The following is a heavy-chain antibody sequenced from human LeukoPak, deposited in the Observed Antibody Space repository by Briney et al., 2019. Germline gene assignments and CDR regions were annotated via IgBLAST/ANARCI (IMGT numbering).Heavy chain of an antibody. CDR2: IYYSGST. Sequence: SETLSLTCTVSGGSISSYYWSWLRQPPGKGLEGFGYIYYSGSTNYNPSLKSRVTISVDTSKNQFSLKLSSVTAADTAVYYCARDVVPAANWFDPWGQGTLVTVSS. CDR1: GGSISSYY. CDR3: ARDVVPAANWFDP. J-gene: IGHJ5*02. V-gene: IGHV4-59*01. D-gene: IGHD2-2*01.